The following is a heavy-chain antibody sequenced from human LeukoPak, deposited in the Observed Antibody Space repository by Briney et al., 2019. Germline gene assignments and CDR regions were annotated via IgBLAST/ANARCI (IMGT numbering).Heavy chain of an antibody. J-gene: IGHJ6*02. CDR2: IYESGST. CDR1: GGSIKSHY. Sequence: SETLSLTCTVSGGSIKSHYRSWIRQTPGKGLEWIGCIYESGSTYHNPSLKSRVTISVDMSKNQFSLKVSSVTAADTAVYYCARGGSSWSYAMDVWGQGTTVTVSS. D-gene: IGHD6-13*01. V-gene: IGHV4-59*11. CDR3: ARGGSSWSYAMDV.